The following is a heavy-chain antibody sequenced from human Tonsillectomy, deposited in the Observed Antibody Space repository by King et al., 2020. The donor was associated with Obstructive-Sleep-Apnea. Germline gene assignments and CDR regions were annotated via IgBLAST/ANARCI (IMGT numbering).Heavy chain of an antibody. CDR1: GFTFTTYA. Sequence: VQLVESGGGLVQPGGSLRLSCAASGFTFTTYAISWVRQAPGKGLEWVSAINRRGTTFYAGSVRGRLTISRDKSKYTVDLQVNSLRAEDTAIYYCAKEGGGSGVYWVDSWGQGTLVTVSS. D-gene: IGHD3-10*01. CDR3: AKEGGGSGVYWVDS. CDR2: INRRGTT. J-gene: IGHJ4*02. V-gene: IGHV3-23*04.